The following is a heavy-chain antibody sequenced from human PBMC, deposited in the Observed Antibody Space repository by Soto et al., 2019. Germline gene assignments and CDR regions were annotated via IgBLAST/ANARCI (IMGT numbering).Heavy chain of an antibody. J-gene: IGHJ4*02. V-gene: IGHV3-9*01. CDR3: AKSPSYYGDFDY. Sequence: HHGGSLRLSCAASGFTFDDYAMHWVRQAPGKGLEWVSGISWNSGSIGYADSVKGRFTISRDNAKNSLYLQMNSLRAEDTALYYSAKSPSYYGDFDYWGQGTLVTVSS. D-gene: IGHD4-17*01. CDR2: ISWNSGSI. CDR1: GFTFDDYA.